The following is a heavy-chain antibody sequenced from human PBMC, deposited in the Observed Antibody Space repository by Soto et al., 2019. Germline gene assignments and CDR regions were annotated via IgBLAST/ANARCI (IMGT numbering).Heavy chain of an antibody. CDR2: IKQDGSEK. Sequence: GGSLRLSCAASGFTFSSYWMSWVRQAPGKGLEWVANIKQDGSEKYYVDSVKGRFTISRDNAKNSLYLQMNSLRAEDTAVYYCARVTRWIQPWSAQTYFDYWGQGTLVTVSS. CDR1: GFTFSSYW. D-gene: IGHD5-18*01. J-gene: IGHJ4*02. V-gene: IGHV3-7*01. CDR3: ARVTRWIQPWSAQTYFDY.